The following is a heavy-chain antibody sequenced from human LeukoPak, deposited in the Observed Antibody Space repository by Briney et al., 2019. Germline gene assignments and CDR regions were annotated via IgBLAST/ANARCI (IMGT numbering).Heavy chain of an antibody. V-gene: IGHV1-18*04. CDR2: ISANNGNT. D-gene: IGHD3-10*01. CDR3: ARVVVRGVNWFDP. J-gene: IGHJ5*02. Sequence: ASVKVSCKASGYTLTSYGIAWGRQAPGQGLEWMGWISANNGNTNYAQKFQGRVTMTTDTSTSTVYMELRSLTSDDTAVYYCARVVVRGVNWFDPWGQGTLGTVSS. CDR1: GYTLTSYG.